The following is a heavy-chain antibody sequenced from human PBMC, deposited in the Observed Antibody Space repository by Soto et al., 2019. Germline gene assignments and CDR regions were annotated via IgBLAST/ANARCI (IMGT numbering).Heavy chain of an antibody. CDR2: VYYTGST. J-gene: IGHJ6*03. V-gene: IGHV4-59*08. CDR1: GGSISNFY. CDR3: ARTVLGPDLLADSFVDYYYYMDV. Sequence: SETLSLTCAVSGGSISNFYWSLIRQPPGKGLEWIGYVYYTGSTSYNPSLKRRVTFSADSSRGQFSLRLNSVTAADTAVYYCARTVLGPDLLADSFVDYYYYMDVWGQGTTVTVSS. D-gene: IGHD3-9*01.